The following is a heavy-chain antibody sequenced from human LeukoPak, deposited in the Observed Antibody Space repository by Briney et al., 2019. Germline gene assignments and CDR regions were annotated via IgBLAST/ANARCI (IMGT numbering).Heavy chain of an antibody. D-gene: IGHD6-13*01. J-gene: IGHJ6*03. CDR1: GYTFTGYY. CDR2: INPNSGGT. V-gene: IGHV1-2*02. CDR3: ARDPRSSYQYYYYYMDV. Sequence: GSVTVSCKASGYTFTGYYMHWVRQAPGQGLEWMGWINPNSGGTNYAQKFQGRVTMNRDRSISTAYMELSRLRSDDTAVYYCARDPRSSYQYYYYYMDVWGKGTTVTVSS.